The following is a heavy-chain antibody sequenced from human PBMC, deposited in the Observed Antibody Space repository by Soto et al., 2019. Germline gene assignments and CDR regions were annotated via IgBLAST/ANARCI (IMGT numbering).Heavy chain of an antibody. Sequence: SETLSLTCAFYGWSLSGYCWSWLRQPPGKGLEWIGEINHSGSTNYNPSLKSRVTISVDTSKNQFSLKLSSVTAADTAVYYCAREGYGSGSQLYYYYGMDVWGQGTTVTVSS. V-gene: IGHV4-34*01. CDR3: AREGYGSGSQLYYYYGMDV. CDR1: GWSLSGYC. D-gene: IGHD3-10*01. J-gene: IGHJ6*02. CDR2: INHSGST.